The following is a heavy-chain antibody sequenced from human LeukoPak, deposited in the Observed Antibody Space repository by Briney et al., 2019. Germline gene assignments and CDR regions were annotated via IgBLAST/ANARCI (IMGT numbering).Heavy chain of an antibody. D-gene: IGHD5-18*01. CDR3: ARERGDSFDFDY. CDR2: IDSDGSGT. V-gene: IGHV3-74*01. Sequence: GALRLSCAASGLTFSSYWMQWVRQAPGKGLVWVSRIDSDGSGTSYADSVKGRFTISRDNATNTLYLQMNSLRADDTAVYYCARERGDSFDFDYWGQGTLVTVSS. J-gene: IGHJ4*02. CDR1: GLTFSSYW.